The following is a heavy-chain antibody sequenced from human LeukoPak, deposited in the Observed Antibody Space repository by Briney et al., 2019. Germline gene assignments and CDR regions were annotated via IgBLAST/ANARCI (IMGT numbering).Heavy chain of an antibody. J-gene: IGHJ4*02. V-gene: IGHV4-34*01. CDR1: GGSFSVYY. CDR3: ARVKSYGSGSYYNLPLRYGGLYFDY. D-gene: IGHD3-10*01. Sequence: SETLSLTCAVYGGSFSVYYWSWIRQPPGKGLEWIGEINHSGSTNYNPSLKSRVTISVDTSKNQFSLKLSSVTAADTAVYYCARVKSYGSGSYYNLPLRYGGLYFDYWGQGTLVTVSS. CDR2: INHSGST.